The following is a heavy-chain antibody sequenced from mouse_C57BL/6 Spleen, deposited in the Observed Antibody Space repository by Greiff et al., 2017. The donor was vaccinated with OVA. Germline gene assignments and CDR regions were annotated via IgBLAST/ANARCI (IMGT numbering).Heavy chain of an antibody. CDR3: TGHYSNYVAY. CDR2: IDPENGDT. CDR1: GFNIKDDY. J-gene: IGHJ3*01. D-gene: IGHD2-5*01. Sequence: EVKLQESGAELVRPGASVKLSCTASGFNIKDDYMHWVKQRPEQGLEWIGWIDPENGDTEYASKFQGKATITADTSSNTAYLQLSSLTSEDTAVYYCTGHYSNYVAYWGQGTLVTVSA. V-gene: IGHV14-4*01.